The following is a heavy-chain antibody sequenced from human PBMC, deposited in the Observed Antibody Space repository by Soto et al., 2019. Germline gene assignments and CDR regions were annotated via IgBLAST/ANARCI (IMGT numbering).Heavy chain of an antibody. Sequence: SETLSLTCTVSGGSISSGDYYWSWIRQPPGKGLEWIGYIYYSGSTYYNPSLKSRVTISVDTSKNQFSLKLSSVTAADTAVYYCARGGDLLWFGDEDWGQGTLVIVSS. J-gene: IGHJ4*02. CDR3: ARGGDLLWFGDED. D-gene: IGHD3-10*01. CDR2: IYYSGST. V-gene: IGHV4-30-4*01. CDR1: GGSISSGDYY.